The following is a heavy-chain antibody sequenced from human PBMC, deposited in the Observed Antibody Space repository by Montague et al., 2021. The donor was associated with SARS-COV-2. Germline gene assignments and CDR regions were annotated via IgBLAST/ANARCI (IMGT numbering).Heavy chain of an antibody. D-gene: IGHD3-9*01. CDR3: ARGQTYDILTGYDDWYFDL. CDR2: VLYDGTDK. J-gene: IGHJ2*01. V-gene: IGHV3-33*01. Sequence: LRLSCAASGFIFSHDAMHWVRQAPGKGLEWVALVLYDGTDKYYADSVKGRFTISRDNSKNTLYLQMNGLRAGDTALYYCARGQTYDILTGYDDWYFDLWGRGTLVTVSS. CDR1: GFIFSHDA.